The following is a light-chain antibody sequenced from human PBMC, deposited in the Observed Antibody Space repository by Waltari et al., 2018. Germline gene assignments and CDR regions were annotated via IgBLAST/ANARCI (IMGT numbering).Light chain of an antibody. CDR3: QQRSNSPT. Sequence: EIVLTQSPATLSLSPGERATLSCRASQSVSSYLAWYQQKPGQAPRLPIYDASNRATGIPARFSGSGSGTDFTLTISSLEPEDFAVYYCQQRSNSPTFGQGTKVEIK. CDR2: DAS. V-gene: IGKV3-11*01. J-gene: IGKJ1*01. CDR1: QSVSSY.